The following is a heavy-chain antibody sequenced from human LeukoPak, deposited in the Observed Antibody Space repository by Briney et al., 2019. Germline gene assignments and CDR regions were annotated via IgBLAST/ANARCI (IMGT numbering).Heavy chain of an antibody. CDR1: GFTFNTYG. CDR3: AKSHDSSGSDY. J-gene: IGHJ4*02. V-gene: IGHV3-23*01. Sequence: GGSLRLSCAASGFTFNTYGMTWVRQAPGKGLEWVSAISGSGGSTYYADSVKGRSTISRDNSKNTLYLQMNSLRAEDTAVYYCAKSHDSSGSDYWGQGTLVTVSS. CDR2: ISGSGGST. D-gene: IGHD3-22*01.